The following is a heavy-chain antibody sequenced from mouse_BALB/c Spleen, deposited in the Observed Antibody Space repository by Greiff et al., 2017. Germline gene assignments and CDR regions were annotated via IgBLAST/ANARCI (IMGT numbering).Heavy chain of an antibody. Sequence: EVMLVESGGDLVKPGGSLKLSCAASGFTFSSYGMSWVRQTPDKRLEWVATISSGGSYTYYPDSVKGRFTISRDNAKNTLYLQMSSLKSEDTAMYYCARRSGSSPYYFDYWGQGTTLTVSS. D-gene: IGHD1-1*01. CDR3: ARRSGSSPYYFDY. CDR1: GFTFSSYG. J-gene: IGHJ2*01. CDR2: ISSGGSYT. V-gene: IGHV5-6*02.